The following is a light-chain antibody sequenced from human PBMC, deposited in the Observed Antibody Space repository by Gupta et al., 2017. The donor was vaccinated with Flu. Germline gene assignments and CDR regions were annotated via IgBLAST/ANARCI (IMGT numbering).Light chain of an antibody. V-gene: IGKV3-15*01. Sequence: EIVMTQSPATLSVSPGERATLSCRASQRISSKVAWYQQKPGQAPRLLIYDAYTRHTGVPGRFSGGGSGTEFTLTINSRQSEDFAIYYCQQYDNWPPWTLGQGTKVEIK. CDR2: DAY. CDR3: QQYDNWPPWT. J-gene: IGKJ1*01. CDR1: QRISSK.